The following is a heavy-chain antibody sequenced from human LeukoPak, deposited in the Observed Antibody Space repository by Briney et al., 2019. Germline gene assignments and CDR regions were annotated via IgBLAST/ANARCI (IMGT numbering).Heavy chain of an antibody. J-gene: IGHJ4*02. V-gene: IGHV1-69*01. CDR3: ARANYYGSGSCSFGFDY. D-gene: IGHD3-10*01. CDR2: IIPIFSTA. Sequence: SVKVSCKASGGTFSSYAISWVRQAPGQGLEWMGGIIPIFSTANYAQKFQGRVTITADESTSTAYMELSSLRSEDTAVYYCARANYYGSGSCSFGFDYWGQGTLVTVSS. CDR1: GGTFSSYA.